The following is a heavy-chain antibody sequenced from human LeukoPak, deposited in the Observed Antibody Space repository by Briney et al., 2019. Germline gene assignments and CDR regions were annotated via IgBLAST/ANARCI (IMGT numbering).Heavy chain of an antibody. V-gene: IGHV5-51*01. D-gene: IGHD5-18*01. CDR1: GYSFTSYW. CDR3: ARCGYGSSTIKCYFDY. CDR2: IYPGDSDT. Sequence: GESLKISCKGSGYSFTSYWIGWVRQMPGKGLEWMGIIYPGDSDTRYSPSFQGQVTISADKSISTAYLQWSSLKASDTAMYYCARCGYGSSTIKCYFDYWGQGTLVTVSS. J-gene: IGHJ4*02.